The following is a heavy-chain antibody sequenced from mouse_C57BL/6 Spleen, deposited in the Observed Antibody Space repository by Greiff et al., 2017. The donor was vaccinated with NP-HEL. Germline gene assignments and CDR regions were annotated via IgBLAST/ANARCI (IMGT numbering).Heavy chain of an antibody. CDR1: GYTFTDYY. CDR2: INPYNGGT. V-gene: IGHV1-19*01. Sequence: VHVKQSGPVLVKPGASVKMSCKASGYTFTDYYMNWVKQSHGKSLEWIGVINPYNGGTSYNQKFKGKATLTVDKSSSTAYMELNSLTSEDSAVYYCARSEGYDGYYGGMDYWGQGTSVTVSS. J-gene: IGHJ4*01. D-gene: IGHD2-3*01. CDR3: ARSEGYDGYYGGMDY.